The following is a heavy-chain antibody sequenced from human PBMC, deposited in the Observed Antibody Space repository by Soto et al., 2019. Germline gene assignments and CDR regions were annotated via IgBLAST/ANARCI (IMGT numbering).Heavy chain of an antibody. Sequence: SETLSLTCTVSGVSISSVSIISNYWGWIRQPPGKGLECIGSMSYSGNTNYNPSLKSRVTISIDTSKNQFSLKLSSVTAADTAVYYCARIPYSSASFDYWGQGTLVTAPQ. V-gene: IGHV4-61*01. J-gene: IGHJ4*02. CDR1: GVSISSVSIISNY. D-gene: IGHD6-19*01. CDR2: MSYSGNT. CDR3: ARIPYSSASFDY.